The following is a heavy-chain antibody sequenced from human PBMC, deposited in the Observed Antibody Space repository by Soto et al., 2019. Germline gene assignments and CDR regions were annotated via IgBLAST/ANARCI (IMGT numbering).Heavy chain of an antibody. Sequence: GGSLRLSCAASGFTFSDYYMSWIRQAPGKGLEWVSYISSSGSTIYYADSVKGRFTISRDNAKNSLYLQMNSLRAEDTAVYYCARVIARDGKSDGMNDYWGQGTLVTVSS. V-gene: IGHV3-11*01. CDR3: ARVIARDGKSDGMNDY. J-gene: IGHJ4*02. CDR1: GFTFSDYY. D-gene: IGHD6-13*01. CDR2: ISSSGSTI.